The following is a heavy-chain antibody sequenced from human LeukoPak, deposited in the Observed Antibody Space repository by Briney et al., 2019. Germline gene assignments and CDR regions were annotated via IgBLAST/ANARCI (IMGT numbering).Heavy chain of an antibody. Sequence: GVPLTLSCTLSIYTVNIYHMTCLRHSPGKALECLLPFSATDGSAQYAESVKGRFTISRDNSKNSLYLQMNSLRDEDTAVYYCAKARIAAAGTGAFDVWGQGTMVTVSS. J-gene: IGHJ3*01. CDR1: IYTVNIYH. CDR2: FSATDGSA. V-gene: IGHV3-23*01. D-gene: IGHD6-13*01. CDR3: AKARIAAAGTGAFDV.